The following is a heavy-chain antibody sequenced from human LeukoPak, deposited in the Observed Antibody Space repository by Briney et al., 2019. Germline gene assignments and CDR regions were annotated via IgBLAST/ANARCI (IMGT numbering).Heavy chain of an antibody. D-gene: IGHD5-18*01. CDR2: INHSGST. Sequence: SETLSLTCAVYGGPFSGYYWSWIRQPPGKGLEWIGEINHSGSTNYNPSLKSRVTISVDTSKNQFSLKLGSVTAADTAVYYCARGGAMASEVIWFDPWGQGTLVTVSS. J-gene: IGHJ5*02. CDR1: GGPFSGYY. CDR3: ARGGAMASEVIWFDP. V-gene: IGHV4-34*01.